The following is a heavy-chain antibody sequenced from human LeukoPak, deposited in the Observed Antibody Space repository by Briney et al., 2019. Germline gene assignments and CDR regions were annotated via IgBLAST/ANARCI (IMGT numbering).Heavy chain of an antibody. CDR3: ARASGGGQTSFDI. CDR1: GYTFTRYY. Sequence: ASLKVSCKASGYTFTRYYMHWVRQATGQGHEWMGWINPNSGGTNYAQKFQGRVTMTRDTSISTVYMQLSSLRSDDTAVFYCARASGGGQTSFDIWGQGTVVTVSS. V-gene: IGHV1-2*02. J-gene: IGHJ3*02. CDR2: INPNSGGT. D-gene: IGHD3-16*01.